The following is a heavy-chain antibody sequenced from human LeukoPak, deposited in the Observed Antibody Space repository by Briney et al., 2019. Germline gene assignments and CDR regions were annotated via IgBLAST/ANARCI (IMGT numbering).Heavy chain of an antibody. V-gene: IGHV4-39*01. CDR1: GGSISSSSYY. CDR3: ASLRRDYDY. Sequence: SETLSLTCTVSGGSISSSSYYWGWIRQPPGKGLEWIGSIYYSGSTYYNPSLKSRVTISVDTSKNQFSLKLSSVTAADTAVYYCASLRRDYDYWGQGTLVTVSS. J-gene: IGHJ4*02. CDR2: IYYSGST. D-gene: IGHD4-17*01.